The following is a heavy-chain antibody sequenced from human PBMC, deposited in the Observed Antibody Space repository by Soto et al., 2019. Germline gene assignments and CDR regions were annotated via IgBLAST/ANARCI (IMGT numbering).Heavy chain of an antibody. V-gene: IGHV3-23*01. J-gene: IGHJ4*02. Sequence: EVQLLESGGGLVQPGGSLRLSCAASGFTFSSYAMSWVRQAPGKGLEWVSAISGSGGSTYYADSVKGRFTISRDNXXNTLYLQMNSLRAEDTAVYYCAKWGAPGSAATYDYWGQGTLVTVSS. CDR3: AKWGAPGSAATYDY. CDR1: GFTFSSYA. CDR2: ISGSGGST. D-gene: IGHD1-26*01.